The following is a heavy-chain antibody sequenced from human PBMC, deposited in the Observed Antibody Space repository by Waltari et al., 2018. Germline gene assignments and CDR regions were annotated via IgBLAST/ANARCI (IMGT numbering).Heavy chain of an antibody. Sequence: EVQLDESGGGLVQPGGSLRLSCSASGVTFTRSLMNCVRQAPGKGLVWVARINSDGSSTTYADSVKGRFTISRDNAKNTVYLQMNSLRVEDTAVYYCTRALWLGELYDYWGQGTLVTVSS. J-gene: IGHJ4*02. D-gene: IGHD3-10*01. CDR2: INSDGSST. V-gene: IGHV3-74*01. CDR1: GVTFTRSL. CDR3: TRALWLGELYDY.